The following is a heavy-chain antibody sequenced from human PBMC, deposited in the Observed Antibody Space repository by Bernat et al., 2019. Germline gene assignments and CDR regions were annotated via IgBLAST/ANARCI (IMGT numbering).Heavy chain of an antibody. CDR2: IKSKTDGGTT. CDR1: GFTFSNAW. V-gene: IGHV3-15*01. J-gene: IGHJ3*02. CDR3: TTENDMGDFWSGLPGGI. Sequence: EVQLVESGGGLVKPGGSLRLSCAASGFTFSNAWMSWVRQAPGKGLEWVGRIKSKTDGGTTDYAAPVKGRFTISRDDSKNTLYMQMNSLKTEDTAVYYCTTENDMGDFWSGLPGGIWGQGTMVTVSS. D-gene: IGHD3-3*01.